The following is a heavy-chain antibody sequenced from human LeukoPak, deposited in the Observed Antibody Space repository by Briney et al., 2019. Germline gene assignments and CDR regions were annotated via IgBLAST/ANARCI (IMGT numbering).Heavy chain of an antibody. Sequence: SETLSLTCAVYGGSFSGYYWSWIRQPPGKGLEWIGEINHSGSTNYNPSLKSRVTISVDTSKNQFSLKLSSVTAADTAAYYCARPRLRYFDWLRPNAFDIWGQGTMVTVSS. V-gene: IGHV4-34*01. CDR1: GGSFSGYY. CDR3: ARPRLRYFDWLRPNAFDI. J-gene: IGHJ3*02. CDR2: INHSGST. D-gene: IGHD3-9*01.